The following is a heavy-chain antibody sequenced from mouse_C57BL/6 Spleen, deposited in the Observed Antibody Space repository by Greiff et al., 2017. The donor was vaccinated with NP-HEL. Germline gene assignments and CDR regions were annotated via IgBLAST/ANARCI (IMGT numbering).Heavy chain of an antibody. CDR3: ARGGSSYPHYYAMDY. J-gene: IGHJ4*01. D-gene: IGHD1-1*01. CDR2: ISYSGST. V-gene: IGHV3-1*01. Sequence: VQLKESGPGMVKPSQSLSLTCTVTGYSITSGYDWHWIRHFPGNKLEWMGYISYSGSTNYNPSLKSRISITHDTSKNHFFLKLNSVTTEDTATYYCARGGSSYPHYYAMDYWGQGTSVTVSS. CDR1: GYSITSGYD.